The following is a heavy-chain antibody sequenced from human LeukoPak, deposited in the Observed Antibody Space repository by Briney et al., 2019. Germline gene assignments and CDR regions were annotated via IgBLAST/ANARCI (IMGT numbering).Heavy chain of an antibody. CDR2: ISGSGGST. CDR1: GFTFSSYA. J-gene: IGHJ4*02. CDR3: ASLYCSSTSCYTRDDY. Sequence: GGSLRLSCAASGFTFSSYAMSWVRQAPGKGLEWVSAISGSGGSTYYADSVKGRFTISRDNAKNSLYLQMNSLRAEDTAVYYCASLYCSSTSCYTRDDYWGQGTLVTVSS. D-gene: IGHD2-2*02. V-gene: IGHV3-23*01.